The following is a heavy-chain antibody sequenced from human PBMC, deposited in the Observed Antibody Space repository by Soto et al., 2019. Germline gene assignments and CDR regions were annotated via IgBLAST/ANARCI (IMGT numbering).Heavy chain of an antibody. Sequence: GGSLRLSCAASGFTFSSYSMNWVRQAPGKGLEWVSSISSSSSYIYYADSVKGRFTISRDNAKNSLYLQMNSLRAEDTAVYYCARAVISPQLAFYYYYMDVWGKGTTVTVSS. CDR1: GFTFSSYS. J-gene: IGHJ6*03. CDR3: ARAVISPQLAFYYYYMDV. CDR2: ISSSSSYI. V-gene: IGHV3-21*01. D-gene: IGHD2-2*01.